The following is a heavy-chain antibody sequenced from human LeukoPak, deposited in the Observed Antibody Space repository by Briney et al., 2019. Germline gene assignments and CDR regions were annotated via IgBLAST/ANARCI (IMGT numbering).Heavy chain of an antibody. CDR2: INHSGST. V-gene: IGHV4-39*01. Sequence: SETLSLTCTVSGGSISSSSSSWGWIRQPPGKGLEWIGEINHSGSTNYNPSLKSRVTISVDTSKNQFSLKLSSVTAADTAVYYCARQGYCSSTSCYTAHSSSWHRRFDYWGQGTLVTVSS. CDR3: ARQGYCSSTSCYTAHSSSWHRRFDY. D-gene: IGHD2-2*02. CDR1: GGSISSSSSS. J-gene: IGHJ4*02.